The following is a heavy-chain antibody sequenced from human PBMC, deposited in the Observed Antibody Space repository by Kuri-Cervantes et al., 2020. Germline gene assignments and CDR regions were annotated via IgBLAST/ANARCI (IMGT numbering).Heavy chain of an antibody. CDR2: INHSGST. V-gene: IGHV4-34*01. Sequence: SQTLSPTCAVYGGSFSGYYWSWIRQPPGKGLEWIGEINHSGSTNYNPSLKSRVTISVDTSKNQFSLKLSSVTAADTAVYYCARARFDILTGYYRKNPFDIWGQGTMVTVSS. CDR1: GGSFSGYY. CDR3: ARARFDILTGYYRKNPFDI. D-gene: IGHD3-9*01. J-gene: IGHJ3*02.